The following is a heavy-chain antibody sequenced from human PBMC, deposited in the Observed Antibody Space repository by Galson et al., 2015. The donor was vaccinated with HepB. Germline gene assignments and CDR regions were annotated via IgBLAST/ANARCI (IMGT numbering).Heavy chain of an antibody. Sequence: SLRLSCAGSGFSFSDYAMGWVRQAPGTGLEWVAGISKSGESKTYGAFVQGRFVISRDNAIKTVYLQMNSLRVDDTAFYFCANYFDYVWGSALEHWGRGTKIIVSS. D-gene: IGHD3-16*01. CDR3: ANYFDYVWGSALEH. V-gene: IGHV3-23*01. J-gene: IGHJ1*01. CDR1: GFSFSDYA. CDR2: ISKSGESK.